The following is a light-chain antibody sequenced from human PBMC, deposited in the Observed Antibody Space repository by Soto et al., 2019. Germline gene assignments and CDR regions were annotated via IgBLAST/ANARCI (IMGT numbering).Light chain of an antibody. Sequence: DVVMTQSPLSLPVIFGQPACISCRSSRSLVHTNGNTYLNWFQQRPGPSPRRLIYMVANRDSVVPDKFNGSASGTDFTLKISRVEADDAGVYCCKQAIHWPWTFGQGTKVDVK. V-gene: IGKV2-30*02. CDR2: MVA. CDR1: RSLVHTNGNTY. J-gene: IGKJ1*01. CDR3: KQAIHWPWT.